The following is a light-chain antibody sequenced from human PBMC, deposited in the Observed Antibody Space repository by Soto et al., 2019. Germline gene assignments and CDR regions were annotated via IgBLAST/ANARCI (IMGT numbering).Light chain of an antibody. V-gene: IGKV1-39*01. CDR3: QKSSSTPQT. CDR2: AAS. Sequence: DIQMTQSPSSLSASVGDRVTITCRASQSISSYLNWYQQKPGKAPKLLIYAASSLQSGVPSRFSGSGSGTDFTLTISSLQPEDFATYYCQKSSSTPQTFGQGTKVDIK. CDR1: QSISSY. J-gene: IGKJ1*01.